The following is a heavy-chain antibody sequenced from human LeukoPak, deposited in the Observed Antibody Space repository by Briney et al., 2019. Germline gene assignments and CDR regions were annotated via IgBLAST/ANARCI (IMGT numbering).Heavy chain of an antibody. D-gene: IGHD6-6*01. CDR1: GFTFSSNG. CDR2: IRYDGNNG. V-gene: IGHV3-30*02. Sequence: GGSLRLSCAASGFTFSSNGMHWVRQAPGKGLVWVAFIRYDGNNGKYADSVKGRFTISRDNSKNTLSLQMNSLRAEDTAVYFCAKDWGSSSLYLVDWGQGTLVTVSS. CDR3: AKDWGSSSLYLVD. J-gene: IGHJ4*02.